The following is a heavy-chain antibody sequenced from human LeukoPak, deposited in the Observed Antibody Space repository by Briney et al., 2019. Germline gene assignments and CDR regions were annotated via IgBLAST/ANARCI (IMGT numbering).Heavy chain of an antibody. CDR1: GDSISNHY. CDR3: ARAQGLGGTTYYYYYGMDV. Sequence: KASETLSLTCTVSGDSISNHYWSWFRQPPAKGLVWIGYIFYSGNTHYNPSLKSRVTMSVDTSKNQFSLRLSSVTPADTAVYYCARAQGLGGTTYYYYYGMDVWGQGTTVTVSS. D-gene: IGHD1-1*01. CDR2: IFYSGNT. J-gene: IGHJ6*02. V-gene: IGHV4-59*11.